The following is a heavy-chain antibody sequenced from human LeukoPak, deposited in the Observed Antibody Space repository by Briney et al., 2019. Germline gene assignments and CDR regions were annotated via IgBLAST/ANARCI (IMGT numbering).Heavy chain of an antibody. CDR3: ARGIVVVITEGYYMDV. CDR1: GYTFTSYD. CDR2: MNPNSGNT. J-gene: IGHJ6*03. V-gene: IGHV1-8*03. Sequence: ASVKVSCKASGYTFTSYDINWVRQATGQGLEWMGWMNPNSGNTGYAQKFQGRVTITRNTSISTAYMELSSLRSEDTAVYYCARGIVVVITEGYYMDVWGKGTTVTVSS. D-gene: IGHD3-22*01.